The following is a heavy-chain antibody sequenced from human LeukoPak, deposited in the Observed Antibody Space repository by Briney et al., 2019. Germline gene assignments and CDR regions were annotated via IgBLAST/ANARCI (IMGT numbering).Heavy chain of an antibody. Sequence: ASVKVSSKASGYTFTDYGVSWVRQAPGQGLGWMGWISGYNDNRNYIQRLQGRVTMTTDTSTSTAYLALRSLTSDATAVYYCARDRPKDDAFDIWGQGTLVIVSS. CDR1: GYTFTDYG. CDR3: ARDRPKDDAFDI. V-gene: IGHV1-18*01. CDR2: ISGYNDNR. J-gene: IGHJ3*02.